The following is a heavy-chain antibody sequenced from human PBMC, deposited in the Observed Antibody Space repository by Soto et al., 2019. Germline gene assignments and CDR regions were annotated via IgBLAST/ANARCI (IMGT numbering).Heavy chain of an antibody. CDR3: ARGKYSSSSYYYYGMDV. Sequence: SVKVSCKASGGTFSSYAISWVRQAPGQGLEWMGGIIPIFGTANYAQKFQGRVTITADESTSTAYMELSSLRSEDTAVYYCARGKYSSSSYYYYGMDVWGQGTTVTVSS. J-gene: IGHJ6*02. CDR1: GGTFSSYA. CDR2: IIPIFGTA. V-gene: IGHV1-69*13. D-gene: IGHD6-6*01.